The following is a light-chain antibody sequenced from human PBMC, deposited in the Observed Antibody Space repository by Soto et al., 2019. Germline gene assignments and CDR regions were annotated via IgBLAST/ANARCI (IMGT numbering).Light chain of an antibody. CDR3: QQYGSSPLT. Sequence: EIVLTQSPGTLSLSPGERATLSCRASQSVSSSYLAWYQQKPGQAPRLLIYGASSRATGIPDRFSGSGSGTAFTLTISRLEPEDFAVYYCQQYGSSPLTFGPGTKVDIK. CDR1: QSVSSSY. V-gene: IGKV3-20*01. J-gene: IGKJ3*01. CDR2: GAS.